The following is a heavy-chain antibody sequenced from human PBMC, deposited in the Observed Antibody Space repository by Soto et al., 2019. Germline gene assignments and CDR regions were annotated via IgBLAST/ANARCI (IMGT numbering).Heavy chain of an antibody. CDR1: GGSFSGYY. V-gene: IGHV4-34*01. CDR2: INHSGST. D-gene: IGHD2-2*01. Sequence: SETLSLTCAVYGGSFSGYYWSWIRQPPGKGLEWIGEINHSGSTNYNPSLKSRVTISVDTSKNQFSLKLSSVTAADTAVYYCASLREGYCSSTSCLSLNYYYMDVWGKGTTVTVSS. CDR3: ASLREGYCSSTSCLSLNYYYMDV. J-gene: IGHJ6*03.